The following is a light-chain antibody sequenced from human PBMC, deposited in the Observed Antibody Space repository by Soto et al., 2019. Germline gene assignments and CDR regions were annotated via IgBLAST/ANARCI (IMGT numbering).Light chain of an antibody. V-gene: IGKV3-20*01. Sequence: EIVLTQSPGTLSLSPGERATLSCRASHSVSSSSLAWYQQKPGQAPRLLISGASSRATGIPDRFSGSGSGTDFTLTISRLEPEDFAVYYCQQYGTSPYTFGQGTKLEIK. CDR1: HSVSSSS. CDR3: QQYGTSPYT. CDR2: GAS. J-gene: IGKJ2*01.